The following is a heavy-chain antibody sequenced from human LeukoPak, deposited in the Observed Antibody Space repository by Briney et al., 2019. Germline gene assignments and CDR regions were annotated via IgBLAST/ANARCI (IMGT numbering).Heavy chain of an antibody. CDR2: IYYSGST. CDR1: GGSISSSSYY. V-gene: IGHV4-39*01. J-gene: IGHJ4*02. D-gene: IGHD3-22*01. Sequence: SETLSLTCTVSGGSISSSSYYWGWTRQPPGKGLEWIGSIYYSGSTYYNPSLKSRVTISVDTSKNQFSLKLSSVTAADTAVYYCARREGYYDLDYWGQGTLVTVSS. CDR3: ARREGYYDLDY.